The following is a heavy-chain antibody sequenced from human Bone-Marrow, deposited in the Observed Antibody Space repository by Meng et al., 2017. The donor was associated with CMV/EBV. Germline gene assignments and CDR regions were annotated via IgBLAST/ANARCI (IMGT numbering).Heavy chain of an antibody. Sequence: SVKVSCKASGGTFSSYAISWVRQAPGQGLEWMGGIIPILGIANYAQKFQGRVTITADKSTSTAYMELSSLRSEDTAVYYCARAYLGKENGMDVWGQGNTVPVSS. J-gene: IGHJ6*02. CDR1: GGTFSSYA. CDR3: ARAYLGKENGMDV. V-gene: IGHV1-69*10. CDR2: IIPILGIA. D-gene: IGHD3-3*02.